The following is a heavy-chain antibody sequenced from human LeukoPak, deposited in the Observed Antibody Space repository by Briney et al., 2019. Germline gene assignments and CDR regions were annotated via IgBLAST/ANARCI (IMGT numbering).Heavy chain of an antibody. Sequence: GRSLRLSCAASGFAFSTYAINWVRQAPGKGLEWVSSINSAGTSKKYADSLKGRFTISRDNAKNTLFLQLSSLRDEDTAVYYCARGRNAGGPYYSDYWGQGTLVTVSS. CDR3: ARGRNAGGPYYSDY. D-gene: IGHD4-23*01. J-gene: IGHJ4*02. V-gene: IGHV3-21*01. CDR1: GFAFSTYA. CDR2: INSAGTSK.